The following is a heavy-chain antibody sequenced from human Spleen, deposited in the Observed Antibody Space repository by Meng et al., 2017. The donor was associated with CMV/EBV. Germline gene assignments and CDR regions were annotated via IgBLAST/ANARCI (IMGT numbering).Heavy chain of an antibody. J-gene: IGHJ4*02. CDR2: ISNSGDTL. V-gene: IGHV3-11*04. Sequence: ASGFTVRNYDSSWIRQDPGKGLEWLSYISNSGDTLYHADSVKGRFTISRDNTKNSMYLQMSSLRAEDTAVYYCAKVVERWLPNTGDYWGQGTLVTVSS. CDR1: GFTVRNYD. D-gene: IGHD5-24*01. CDR3: AKVVERWLPNTGDY.